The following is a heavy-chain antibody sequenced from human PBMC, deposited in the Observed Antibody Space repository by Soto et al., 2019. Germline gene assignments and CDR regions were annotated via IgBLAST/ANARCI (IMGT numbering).Heavy chain of an antibody. CDR1: GYTFTSYA. J-gene: IGHJ4*02. D-gene: IGHD5-18*01. CDR2: INAGNGNT. CDR3: ARDQKSNGEMDTTYFDY. V-gene: IGHV1-3*01. Sequence: ASLKVSCKASGYTFTSYAMHWVRQAPGQRLEWMGWINAGNGNTKYSQKFQGRVTITRDTSASTAYMELSSLRSEDTAVYYCARDQKSNGEMDTTYFDYWGQGTLVTVSS.